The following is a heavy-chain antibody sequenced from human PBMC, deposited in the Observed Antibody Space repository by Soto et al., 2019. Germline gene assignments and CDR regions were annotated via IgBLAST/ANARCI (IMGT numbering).Heavy chain of an antibody. Sequence: SETLSLTCTVSGGSISSVDYYWSWIRQPPGKGLEWIGYIYYSGSTYYNPSLKSRVTISVDTSKNQFSLKLSSVTAADTAVYYCAVVRNDGTQRLEPWSQGTLSSVS. V-gene: IGHV4-30-4*01. D-gene: IGHD1-1*01. CDR1: GGSISSVDYY. CDR2: IYYSGST. J-gene: IGHJ5*02. CDR3: AVVRNDGTQRLEP.